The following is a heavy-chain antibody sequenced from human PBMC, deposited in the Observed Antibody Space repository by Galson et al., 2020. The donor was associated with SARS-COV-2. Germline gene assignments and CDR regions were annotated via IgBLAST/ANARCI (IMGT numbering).Heavy chain of an antibody. CDR3: ARGRRLPWVTYYYDSSGYYFDY. Sequence: SETLSLTCTVSGGSISSYYWSWIRQPPGKGLEWIGYIYYSGSTNYNPSLKSRVTISVDTSKNQFSLKLSSVTAADTAVYYCARGRRLPWVTYYYDSSGYYFDYWGQGTLVTVSS. CDR1: GGSISSYY. V-gene: IGHV4-59*01. J-gene: IGHJ4*02. CDR2: IYYSGST. D-gene: IGHD3-22*01.